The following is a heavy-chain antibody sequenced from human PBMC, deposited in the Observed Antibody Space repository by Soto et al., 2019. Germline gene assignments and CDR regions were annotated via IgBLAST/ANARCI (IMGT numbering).Heavy chain of an antibody. D-gene: IGHD2-2*01. V-gene: IGHV1-18*01. CDR2: ISAYNGNT. CDR1: GYTFTSYG. J-gene: IGHJ6*03. CDR3: ARDQDIVVVPAARTRYYYYRDV. Sequence: VKVSCKASGYTFTSYGISWVRQAPGQGLEWMGWISAYNGNTNYAQKLQGRVTMTTDTSTSTAYMELRSLRSDDTAVYYCARDQDIVVVPAARTRYYYYRDVWGKGTTVTVPS.